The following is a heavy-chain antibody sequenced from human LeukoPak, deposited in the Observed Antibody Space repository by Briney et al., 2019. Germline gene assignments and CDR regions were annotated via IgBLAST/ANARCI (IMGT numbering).Heavy chain of an antibody. CDR2: IYYSGST. Sequence: SETLSLTCTVSGGSISSSSYYWGWIRQPPGKGLEWIGSIYYSGSTYYNPSLKSRVTISVDTSKNQFSLKLSSVTAADTAVYYCARPVYGSGRDNKGWFDPWGQGTLVTVSS. J-gene: IGHJ5*02. CDR1: GGSISSSSYY. D-gene: IGHD3-10*01. CDR3: ARPVYGSGRDNKGWFDP. V-gene: IGHV4-39*07.